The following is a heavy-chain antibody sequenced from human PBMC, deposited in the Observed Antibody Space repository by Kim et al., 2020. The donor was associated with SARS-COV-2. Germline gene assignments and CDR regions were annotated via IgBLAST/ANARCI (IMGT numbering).Heavy chain of an antibody. CDR2: INSDGSSR. CDR1: GFTFSSYW. Sequence: GGSLRLSCAASGFTFSSYWMHWVRQAPGKGLVWVSRINSDGSSRSYADSVKGRFTISRDNAKNTLYLQMNSLRAEDTAVYYCARVRRYTGDSGYGPFDYWGQGTLVTVSS. V-gene: IGHV3-74*01. J-gene: IGHJ4*02. CDR3: ARVRRYTGDSGYGPFDY. D-gene: IGHD5-12*01.